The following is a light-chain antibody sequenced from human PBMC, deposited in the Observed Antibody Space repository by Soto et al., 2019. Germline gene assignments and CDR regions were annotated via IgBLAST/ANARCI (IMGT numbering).Light chain of an antibody. CDR2: EVT. V-gene: IGLV2-14*01. J-gene: IGLJ2*01. CDR1: SGDVGAYNY. Sequence: QSVLTQPASVSGSPGQSITISCTGTSGDVGAYNYVSWYQQLPGKVPKLIMYEVTNRPSGVPNRFSGSKSGNTASLIISGLQAEDEADYYCSSYTSCSTVVFGGGTKLTVL. CDR3: SSYTSCSTVV.